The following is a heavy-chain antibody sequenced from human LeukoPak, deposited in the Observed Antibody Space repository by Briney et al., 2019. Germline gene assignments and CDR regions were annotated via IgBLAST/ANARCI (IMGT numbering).Heavy chain of an antibody. D-gene: IGHD5-24*01. V-gene: IGHV4-59*02. CDR2: IYYSGST. J-gene: IGHJ4*01. CDR1: GGSVNGYY. Sequence: SETLALTCAVSGGSVNGYYWSWIRQPPGKGLEWIGYIYYSGSTDYTPSLKSRVTISVDTSKNQFSLKLSSVTAADTAVYHCARAGGYNYPFDYWGHGTLVTVSS. CDR3: ARAGGYNYPFDY.